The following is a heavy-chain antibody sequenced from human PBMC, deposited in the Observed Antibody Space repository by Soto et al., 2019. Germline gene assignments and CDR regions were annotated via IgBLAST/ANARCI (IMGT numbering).Heavy chain of an antibody. Sequence: PQQGLEWMGWISAYNGNTNYAQKLQGRVTMTTDTSTSTAYMELRSLRSDDTAVYYCATRGASGWYPRWGQGTLVTVSS. D-gene: IGHD6-19*01. J-gene: IGHJ4*02. V-gene: IGHV1-18*01. CDR2: ISAYNGNT. CDR3: ATRGASGWYPR.